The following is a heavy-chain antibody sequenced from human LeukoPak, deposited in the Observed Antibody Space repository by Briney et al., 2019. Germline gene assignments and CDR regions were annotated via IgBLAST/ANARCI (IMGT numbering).Heavy chain of an antibody. CDR2: IIPIFGTA. Sequence: ASVKVSCKASGGTFSSYAISWVRQAPGQGLEWMGGIIPIFGTANYAQKFQGRVTITADESTSTAYMELSSLRSEDTAVYYCARGRQLVYSFDYWGQGTLVTVSS. CDR3: ARGRQLVYSFDY. V-gene: IGHV1-69*13. CDR1: GGTFSSYA. J-gene: IGHJ4*02. D-gene: IGHD6-13*01.